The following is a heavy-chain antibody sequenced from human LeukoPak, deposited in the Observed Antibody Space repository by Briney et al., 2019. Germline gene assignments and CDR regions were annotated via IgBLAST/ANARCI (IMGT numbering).Heavy chain of an antibody. D-gene: IGHD3-16*01. CDR2: ISYDGSNK. J-gene: IGHJ4*02. Sequence: GRSLRLSCAASGLTFSNYGMHWVRQAPGKGLEWVAVISYDGSNKYYADSVKGRFTISRDNSKNTLYLQMNSLRAEDTAVYYCAIDIGGSNDYWGQGTLVTVSS. CDR1: GLTFSNYG. V-gene: IGHV3-30*03. CDR3: AIDIGGSNDY.